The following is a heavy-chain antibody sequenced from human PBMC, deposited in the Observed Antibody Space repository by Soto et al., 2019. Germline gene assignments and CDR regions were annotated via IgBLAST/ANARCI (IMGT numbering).Heavy chain of an antibody. CDR3: AHVTIPYGGTVGDEAFDV. CDR1: GFSLATTGVG. Sequence: QITLKESGPTEVKPTETLALTCTFSGFSLATTGVGVGWVRQPPGGALERMAVVYWDDDTRYNPSLETTLTLTNDTPNYRVPLTMTDIDFVDTATFSCAHVTIPYGGTVGDEAFDVWGQGAVVTVS. V-gene: IGHV2-5*02. CDR2: VYWDDDT. J-gene: IGHJ3*01. D-gene: IGHD3-16*01.